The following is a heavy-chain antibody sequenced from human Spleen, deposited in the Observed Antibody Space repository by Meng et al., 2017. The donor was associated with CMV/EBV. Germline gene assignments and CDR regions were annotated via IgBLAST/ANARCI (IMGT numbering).Heavy chain of an antibody. CDR1: GFTFSSYW. CDR2: INQDGSEK. D-gene: IGHD6-13*01. V-gene: IGHV3-7*01. CDR3: ARGTPYSSRRGY. J-gene: IGHJ4*02. Sequence: ETLSLTCAASGFTFSSYWMSWVRQAPGKGLEWVANINQDGSEKDYMDSLKGRFTISRDNAKKSLFLQMDSLRAEDTAVYYCARGTPYSSRRGYWGQGTLVTVSS.